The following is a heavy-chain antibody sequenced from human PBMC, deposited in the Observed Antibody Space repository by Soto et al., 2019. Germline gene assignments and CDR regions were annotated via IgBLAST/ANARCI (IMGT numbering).Heavy chain of an antibody. D-gene: IGHD3-16*02. CDR2: ISSSSSYI. CDR1: GFTFSSYS. CDR3: ARDGDYVWGSYRWSDAFDI. Sequence: GGSLRLSCAASGFTFSSYSMNWVRQAPGKGLEWVSSISSSSSYIYYADSVKGRFTISRDNAKNSLYLQMNSLRAEDTAVYYCARDGDYVWGSYRWSDAFDIWGQGTMVTVS. V-gene: IGHV3-21*01. J-gene: IGHJ3*02.